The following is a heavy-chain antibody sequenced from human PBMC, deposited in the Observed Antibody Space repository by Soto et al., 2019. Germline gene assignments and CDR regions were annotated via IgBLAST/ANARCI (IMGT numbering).Heavy chain of an antibody. D-gene: IGHD3-22*01. V-gene: IGHV4-39*01. Sequence: QLQLQESGPGLVKPSETLSLTCTVSGGSISSNNYYWGWIRQPPGKGLEWIGTIYYSGSTYYNPSLNSPVTTSEDPSKNQLSLKLTSVTAADTAAYYYARPDSSPHFRSWGQGTLVTVSS. J-gene: IGHJ5*02. CDR3: ARPDSSPHFRS. CDR1: GGSISSNNYY. CDR2: IYYSGST.